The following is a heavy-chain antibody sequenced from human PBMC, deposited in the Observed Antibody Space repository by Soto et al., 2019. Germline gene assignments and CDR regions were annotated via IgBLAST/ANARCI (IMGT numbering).Heavy chain of an antibody. CDR3: AKDRNYYDSSGYVTFDY. Sequence: GGSLRLSCAASGFTFSSYAMSWVRQAPGKGLEWVSAISGSGGSTYYADSVKGRFTISRDNSKNTLYLQMNSLRAEDTAVYYCAKDRNYYDSSGYVTFDYWGQGTLVTVSS. D-gene: IGHD3-22*01. V-gene: IGHV3-23*01. J-gene: IGHJ4*02. CDR1: GFTFSSYA. CDR2: ISGSGGST.